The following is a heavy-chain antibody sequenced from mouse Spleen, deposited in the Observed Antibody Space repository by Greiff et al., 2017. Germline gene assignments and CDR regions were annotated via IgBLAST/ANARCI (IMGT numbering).Heavy chain of an antibody. D-gene: IGHD1-1*01. J-gene: IGHJ1*03. CDR1: GYTFTSYW. V-gene: IGHV1-52*01. CDR2: IDPSDSET. Sequence: QVQLQQPGAELVRPGSSVKLSCKASGYTFTSYWMHWVKQRPIQGLEWIGNIDPSDSETHYNQKFKDKATLTVDKSSSTAYMQLSSLTSEDSAVYYCARGEVMTTVVDWYFDVWGTGTTVTVSS. CDR3: ARGEVMTTVVDWYFDV.